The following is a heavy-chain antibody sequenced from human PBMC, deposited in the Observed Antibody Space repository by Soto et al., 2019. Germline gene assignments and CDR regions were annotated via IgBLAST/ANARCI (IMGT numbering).Heavy chain of an antibody. V-gene: IGHV4-39*01. CDR3: AISRDWYYYDSSGYYRY. CDR1: GGSISSSSYY. J-gene: IGHJ4*02. D-gene: IGHD3-22*01. CDR2: IYYSGST. Sequence: PSETLSLTCTVSGGSISSSSYYWGWIRQPPGKGLEWIGSIYYSGSTYYNPSLKSRVTISVDTSKNQFSLKLSSVTAADTAVYYCAISRDWYYYDSSGYYRYWGQGTLVTVS.